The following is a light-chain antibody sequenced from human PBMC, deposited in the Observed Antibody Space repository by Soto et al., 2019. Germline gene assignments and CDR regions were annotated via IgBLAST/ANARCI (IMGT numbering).Light chain of an antibody. CDR3: QQGYSISWT. J-gene: IGKJ1*01. CDR1: QSISSY. CDR2: GAS. Sequence: DIQITQTPSSLSASVGDRVTITCRASQSISSYLNWYQQRPGKAPKVLIYGASTLQSGVPSRFSGSGSGTEFTLTISSLQPEDCATYYCQQGYSISWTFGQGTKVDIK. V-gene: IGKV1-39*01.